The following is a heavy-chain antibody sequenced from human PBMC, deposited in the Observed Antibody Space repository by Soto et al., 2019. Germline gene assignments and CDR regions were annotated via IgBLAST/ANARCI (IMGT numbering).Heavy chain of an antibody. D-gene: IGHD3-16*01. CDR3: AKVFGEVGYNNDY. CDR1: GDSITKYY. CDR2: MYYGGNT. V-gene: IGHV4-59*01. Sequence: SETLSLTCTVSGDSITKYYWSWIRQPPGKGLEWIGYMYYGGNTNYNPSLKSRVTISLDTSKRQFSLKLSSVTAADTAVYYCAKVFGEVGYNNDYWSQGTLVTVSS. J-gene: IGHJ4*02.